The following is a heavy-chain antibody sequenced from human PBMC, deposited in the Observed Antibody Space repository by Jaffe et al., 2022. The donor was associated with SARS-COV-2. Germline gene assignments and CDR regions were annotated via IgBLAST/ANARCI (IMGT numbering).Heavy chain of an antibody. CDR2: VYFSGSAST. CDR3: ARPVAATRPGRYYFDF. Sequence: LQLHESGPGLVKPSETLSLTCNVSGGSIDYRNYYWGWIRQPPGKGLEWIGSVYFSGSASTYYNPSLKSRVTISVDPSKNQFSLSLTSVTAADTAIYYCARPVAATRPGRYYFDFWGQGTLVTVSS. D-gene: IGHD3-3*01. J-gene: IGHJ4*02. V-gene: IGHV4-39*01. CDR1: GGSIDYRNYY.